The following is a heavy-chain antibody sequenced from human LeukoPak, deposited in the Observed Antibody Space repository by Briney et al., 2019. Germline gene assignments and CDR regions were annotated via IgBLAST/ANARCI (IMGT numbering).Heavy chain of an antibody. CDR2: MNPNSGNT. CDR1: GYTFTSYD. CDR3: ARALDYGDYVYYYYGMDV. V-gene: IGHV1-8*01. J-gene: IGHJ6*02. Sequence: ASVKVSCKASGYTFTSYDINWARQATGQGLEWMGWMNPNSGNTGYAQKFQGRVTMTRNTSISTAYMELSSLRSEDTAVYYCARALDYGDYVYYYYGMDVWGQGTTVTVSS. D-gene: IGHD4-17*01.